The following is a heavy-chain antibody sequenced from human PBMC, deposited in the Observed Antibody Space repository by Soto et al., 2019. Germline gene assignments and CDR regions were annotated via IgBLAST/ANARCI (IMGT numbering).Heavy chain of an antibody. J-gene: IGHJ4*02. CDR3: ARTYSGSYYWGYFDY. CDR2: IGTAGDT. CDR1: GFTFSSYD. D-gene: IGHD1-26*01. V-gene: IGHV3-13*01. Sequence: EVQLVESGGGLVQPGGSLRLSCAASGFTFSSYDMHWVRQATGKGLEWVSAIGTAGDTYYPGSVKGRFTISRENAKNSLYLQMNSLRAEDTAVYYCARTYSGSYYWGYFDYWGQGTLATVSS.